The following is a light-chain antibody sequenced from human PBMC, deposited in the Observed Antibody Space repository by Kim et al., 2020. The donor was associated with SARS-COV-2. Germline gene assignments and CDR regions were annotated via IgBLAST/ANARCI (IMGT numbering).Light chain of an antibody. CDR2: GKN. J-gene: IGLJ2*01. V-gene: IGLV3-19*01. Sequence: GQTVGITCQGDSLRSYYASWYQQKPGQAPVLVIYGKNNRPSGIPDRFSGSSSGNTASLTITGAQAEDEADYYCNSRDSSGNHLDVVFGGGTQLTVL. CDR1: SLRSYY. CDR3: NSRDSSGNHLDVV.